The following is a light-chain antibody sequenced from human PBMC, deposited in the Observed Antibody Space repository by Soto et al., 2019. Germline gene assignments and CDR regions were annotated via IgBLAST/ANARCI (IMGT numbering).Light chain of an antibody. J-gene: IGKJ1*01. CDR3: LQQYNFPLT. CDR1: QDIRKD. V-gene: IGKV1-6*02. CDR2: TAS. Sequence: AIEMTQSPSSLASSVGDRVTISCRASQDIRKDLSWYQQKPGKSPRLLIDTASSLQSGVPSRFSGSGSGTEFTLTISSLQPEDFATYYCLQQYNFPLTFGQGTKVEIK.